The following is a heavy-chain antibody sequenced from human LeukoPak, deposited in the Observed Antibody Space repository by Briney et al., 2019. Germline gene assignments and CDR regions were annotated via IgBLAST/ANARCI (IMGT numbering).Heavy chain of an antibody. J-gene: IGHJ6*03. D-gene: IGHD2-15*01. Sequence: GGSLRLSCAASGFTFSSYAMSCGRQTPGKGLECGSAITGSVGSTYYADSVKGRFTISRDNYKNTLYLQMNILRAEDTAVYYCAKDVVRSQGSNYYYKDVWGKGTTVTVSS. CDR3: AKDVVRSQGSNYYYKDV. CDR2: ITGSVGST. V-gene: IGHV3-23*01. CDR1: GFTFSSYA.